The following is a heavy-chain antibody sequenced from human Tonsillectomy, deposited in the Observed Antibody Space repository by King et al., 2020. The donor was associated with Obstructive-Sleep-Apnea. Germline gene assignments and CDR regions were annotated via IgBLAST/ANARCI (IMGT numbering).Heavy chain of an antibody. CDR1: VDSISSSSHS. CDR3: AREGHYYASGSPRYFDY. CDR2: MYYSVST. D-gene: IGHD3-10*01. J-gene: IGHJ4*02. Sequence: LQLQESGPGLVKPSETLSLTCTVSVDSISSSSHSWGWIRQPPGKWLEWIGTMYYSVSTYYNPSLKSRVTISVDTSKNQLSLKLSSVTAADTAVYYCAREGHYYASGSPRYFDYWGQGTLVTVSS. V-gene: IGHV4-39*07.